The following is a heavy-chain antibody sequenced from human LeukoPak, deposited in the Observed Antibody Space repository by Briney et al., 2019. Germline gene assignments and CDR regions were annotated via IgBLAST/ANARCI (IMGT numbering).Heavy chain of an antibody. J-gene: IGHJ3*02. V-gene: IGHV3-23*01. CDR3: AKALYGYSYGYDAFDI. CDR2: ISGSGGSA. Sequence: TGGSLRLSCAASGFTFSSYAMSWVRQAPGKGLEWVSAISGSGGSAYYADSVKGRFTISRDNSKNTLYLQMNSLRAEDTAVYYCAKALYGYSYGYDAFDIWGQGTMVTVS. D-gene: IGHD5-18*01. CDR1: GFTFSSYA.